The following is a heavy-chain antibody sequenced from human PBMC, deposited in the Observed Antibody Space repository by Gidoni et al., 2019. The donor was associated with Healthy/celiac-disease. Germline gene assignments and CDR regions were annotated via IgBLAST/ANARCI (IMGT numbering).Heavy chain of an antibody. V-gene: IGHV3-48*02. CDR2: MSSSSSTR. D-gene: IGHD4-17*01. J-gene: IGHJ4*02. Sequence: EVQLVESGGGLVQPGGSLRLSCAASGFTFSSYSMNWVRQAPGKGLEWVSYMSSSSSTRDYADSVKGRFTISRDNAKNSLYLQMNSLRDEETAVDYCARDCPTVVTRGCDYWGQGTLVTVSS. CDR3: ARDCPTVVTRGCDY. CDR1: GFTFSSYS.